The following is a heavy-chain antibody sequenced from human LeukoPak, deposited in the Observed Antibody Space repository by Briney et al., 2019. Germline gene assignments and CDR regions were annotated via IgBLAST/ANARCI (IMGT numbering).Heavy chain of an antibody. CDR3: ARGAYGTPPTFFDY. V-gene: IGHV3-21*01. CDR1: GFAFSSYS. Sequence: GGSLRLSCAASGFAFSSYSMNWVRQAPGKGLEWVSSISSSSSYIYYADSVKGRFTISRDNAKNSLYLQMNSLRAEDTAVYYCARGAYGTPPTFFDYWGQGTLVTVSS. J-gene: IGHJ4*02. D-gene: IGHD2/OR15-2a*01. CDR2: ISSSSSYI.